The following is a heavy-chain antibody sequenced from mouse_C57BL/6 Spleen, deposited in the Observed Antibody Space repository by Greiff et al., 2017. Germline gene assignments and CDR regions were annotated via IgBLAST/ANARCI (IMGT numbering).Heavy chain of an antibody. CDR1: GYTFTSYG. CDR2: IYPRSGNT. J-gene: IGHJ4*01. V-gene: IGHV1-81*01. Sequence: QVHVKQSGAELARPGASVKLSCKASGYTFTSYGISWVKQRTGQGLEWIGEIYPRSGNTYYNEKFKGKATLTADKSSITAYMEIRSLTSEDSAVYFCARYLLGYAMDYWGQGTSVTVSS. CDR3: ARYLLGYAMDY. D-gene: IGHD4-1*01.